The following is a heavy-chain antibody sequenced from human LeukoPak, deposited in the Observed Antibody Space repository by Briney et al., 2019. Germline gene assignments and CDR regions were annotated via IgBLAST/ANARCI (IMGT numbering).Heavy chain of an antibody. CDR3: ASLDIVVVPAAQSYYYYGMDV. CDR2: INPNSGDT. J-gene: IGHJ6*02. V-gene: IGHV1-2*02. Sequence: GASVKVTCEASGYTFTDYYMHWVRQAPGQGLEWKGWINPNSGDTKYAQKFQGRVTLTRGTSISTAYMELSRLRSDDTAVYYCASLDIVVVPAAQSYYYYGMDVWGQGTTVTVSS. D-gene: IGHD2-2*03. CDR1: GYTFTDYY.